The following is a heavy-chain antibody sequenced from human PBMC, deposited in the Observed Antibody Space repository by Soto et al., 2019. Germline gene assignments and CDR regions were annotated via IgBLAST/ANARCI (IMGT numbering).Heavy chain of an antibody. V-gene: IGHV3-15*01. CDR1: GFTFSNAW. J-gene: IGHJ4*02. D-gene: IGHD3-22*01. CDR3: ARANYYDT. CDR2: IKSKTDGGTT. Sequence: PGGSLRLSCAASGFTFSNAWMSWVRQAPGKGLEWVGRIKSKTDGGTTDYAAPVKGRFTISRDNSKNTLYLQMNSLRAEDTAVYYCARANYYDTWGQGTLVTVSS.